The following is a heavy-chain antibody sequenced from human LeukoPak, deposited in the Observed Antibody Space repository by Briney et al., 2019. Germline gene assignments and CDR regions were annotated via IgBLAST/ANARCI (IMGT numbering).Heavy chain of an antibody. CDR1: GFTFSSYW. J-gene: IGHJ4*01. Sequence: GGSPRLSCAASGFTFSSYWMSWVRQAPGKGLEWVANIKQDGSEKYYVDSVKGRFTISRDNAKNSLYLQMNSLRAEDTAVYYCARLYGSGSPYYFDYWGQGTLVTVSS. V-gene: IGHV3-7*01. D-gene: IGHD3-10*01. CDR3: ARLYGSGSPYYFDY. CDR2: IKQDGSEK.